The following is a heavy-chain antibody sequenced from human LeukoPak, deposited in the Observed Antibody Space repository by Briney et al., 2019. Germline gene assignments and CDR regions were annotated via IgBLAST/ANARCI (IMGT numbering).Heavy chain of an antibody. V-gene: IGHV1-69*05. Sequence: SVKVSCKASRGTFSSYGISWVRQAPGQGLEWMGGVIAIFGRVKYGQKFQGRATITTDESTSTAYMELSSLSSEDTGVYYCARGELGDSSGFSFFDYWGQGTLVTVSS. D-gene: IGHD3-22*01. CDR3: ARGELGDSSGFSFFDY. CDR1: RGTFSSYG. J-gene: IGHJ4*02. CDR2: VIAIFGRV.